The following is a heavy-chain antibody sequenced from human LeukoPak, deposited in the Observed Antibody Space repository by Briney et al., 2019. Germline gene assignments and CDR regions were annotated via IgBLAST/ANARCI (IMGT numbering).Heavy chain of an antibody. D-gene: IGHD6-19*01. Sequence: SGGSLRLSCAASGFTFSGSAMHWVRQASGKGLEWVGRIRSKANSYATAYAASVKGRFTISRDDSKNTAYLQMNSLKTEDTAVYYCTRLGSGWQNFDYWGQETLVTVSS. J-gene: IGHJ4*02. CDR3: TRLGSGWQNFDY. CDR1: GFTFSGSA. CDR2: IRSKANSYAT. V-gene: IGHV3-73*01.